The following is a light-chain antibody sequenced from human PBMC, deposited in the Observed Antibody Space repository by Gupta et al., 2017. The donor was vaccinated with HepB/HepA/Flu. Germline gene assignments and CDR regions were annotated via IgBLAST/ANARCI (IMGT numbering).Light chain of an antibody. CDR3: SARDTSSSIWV. CDR1: TTHVGSKC. CDR2: WNT. Sequence: QAGLTQPPSVSSGLMQTAALTCIGDTTHVGSKCAAWLHQHHGHPPKRLSYWNTNRRSAISASFSAATSGNKAALPTIGLQPEDEADYYCSARDTSSSIWVFGGGTKLTVL. V-gene: IGLV10-54*04. J-gene: IGLJ3*02.